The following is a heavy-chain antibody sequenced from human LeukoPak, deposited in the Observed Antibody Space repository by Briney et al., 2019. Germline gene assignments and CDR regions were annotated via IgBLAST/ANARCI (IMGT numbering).Heavy chain of an antibody. D-gene: IGHD5-18*01. CDR3: AKRIQSAMATGY. V-gene: IGHV3-30*04. CDR2: ISYDGSNK. Sequence: GGSLRLSCAASGFTFSSYAMHWVRQAPGKGLEWVAVISYDGSNKYYADSVKGRFTISRDNSKNTLYLQMNSLRAEDTAVYYCAKRIQSAMATGYWGQGTLVTVSS. J-gene: IGHJ4*02. CDR1: GFTFSSYA.